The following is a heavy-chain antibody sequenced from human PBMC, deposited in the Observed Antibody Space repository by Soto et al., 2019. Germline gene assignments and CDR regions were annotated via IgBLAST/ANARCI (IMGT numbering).Heavy chain of an antibody. V-gene: IGHV3-11*01. CDR3: ARDMSYGDFGRNWFDP. CDR2: INNRGDDI. CDR1: GSTFNDFY. J-gene: IGHJ5*02. Sequence: QLQLVESGGGLVKPGGSLRLSWAASGSTFNDFYMIWFRQAPGRGLEWFAYINNRGDDIYYADSVRGRFTISRDNGKNSLYLQMNSLRVEDTALYFCARDMSYGDFGRNWFDPWGQGTPVTVSA. D-gene: IGHD2-21*02.